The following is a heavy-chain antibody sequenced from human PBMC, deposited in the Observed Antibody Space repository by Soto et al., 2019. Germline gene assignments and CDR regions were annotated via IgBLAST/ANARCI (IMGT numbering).Heavy chain of an antibody. CDR1: GFSFKNYA. CDR3: ASGVRAETYYNAFDY. Sequence: QVQLVESGGGVVQPGSSLRLSCAASGFSFKNYAFHWVRQAPGKGLEWVALISHNDEPKIFYADSVQGRFTISRDNFKKTVSLQMNSLRDEDKAVYHCASGVRAETYYNAFDYWGQGTEVTVSS. CDR2: ISHNDEPKI. V-gene: IGHV3-30-3*01. J-gene: IGHJ4*01. D-gene: IGHD3-10*01.